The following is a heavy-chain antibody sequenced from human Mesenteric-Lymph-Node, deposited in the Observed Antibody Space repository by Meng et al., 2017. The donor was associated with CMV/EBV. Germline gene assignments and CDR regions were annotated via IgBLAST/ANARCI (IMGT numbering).Heavy chain of an antibody. CDR1: GFNVRDKY. CDR2: IYRGDNT. V-gene: IGHV3-66*01. Sequence: EWHRGESVGRWVHPGWSLRLSCAASGFNVRDKYMSWVRQAPGKGLEWVCIIYRGDNTYYIDSVKDRFTVSRDNSKNTMYLQMNSLRVEDTAVYYCTGDSVSNPNLDYWGQGTLVTVSS. J-gene: IGHJ4*02. D-gene: IGHD3-10*01. CDR3: TGDSVSNPNLDY.